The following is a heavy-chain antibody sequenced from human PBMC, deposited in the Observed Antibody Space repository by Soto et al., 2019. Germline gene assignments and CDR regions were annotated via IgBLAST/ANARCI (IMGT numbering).Heavy chain of an antibody. CDR3: ARDVTMVRGVIKYFDY. CDR1: GGTFSSYA. D-gene: IGHD3-10*01. Sequence: SVKVSCKASGGTFSSYAISWVRQAPGQGLEWMGGIIPIFGTANYAQKFQGRVTMTTDTSTSTAYMELRSLRSDDTAVYYCARDVTMVRGVIKYFDYWGQ. V-gene: IGHV1-69*05. CDR2: IIPIFGTA. J-gene: IGHJ4*01.